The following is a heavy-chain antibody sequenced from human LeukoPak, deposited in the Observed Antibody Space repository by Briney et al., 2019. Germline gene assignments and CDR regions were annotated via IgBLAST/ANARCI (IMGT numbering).Heavy chain of an antibody. V-gene: IGHV3-48*01. CDR1: GFTFSNYN. Sequence: PGVSLRLYCAASGFTFSNYNMNWVRQAPGKGLEWVSYISSSLSTRYYADSVKARFTISRDKSRNTLYLLMSSLRVEDTAVYYCAKDSLDSDWVTFDIWGQGTMVSVSS. CDR2: ISSSLSTR. D-gene: IGHD3-9*01. J-gene: IGHJ3*02. CDR3: AKDSLDSDWVTFDI.